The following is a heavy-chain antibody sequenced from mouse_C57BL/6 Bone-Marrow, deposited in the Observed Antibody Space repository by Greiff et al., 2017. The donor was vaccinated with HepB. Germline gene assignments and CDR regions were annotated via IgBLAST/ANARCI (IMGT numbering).Heavy chain of an antibody. Sequence: QVQLQQPGAELVKPGASVKLSCKASGYTFTSYWMQWVKQRPGQGLEWIGEIDPSDSYTNYNQKFKGKATLTVDTSSSTAYMQLSSLTSEDSAVYYCSRGGLVRSTSDCWGQGATLTVSS. CDR1: GYTFTSYW. V-gene: IGHV1-50*01. CDR2: IDPSDSYT. J-gene: IGHJ2*01. D-gene: IGHD1-1*01. CDR3: SRGGLVRSTSDC.